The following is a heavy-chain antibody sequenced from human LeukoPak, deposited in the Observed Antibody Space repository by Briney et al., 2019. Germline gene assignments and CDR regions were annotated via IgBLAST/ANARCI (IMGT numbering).Heavy chain of an antibody. Sequence: LETLSLTCTVSGGSISSSSYYWGWLRQPPGTGLEWIGSLYYSGSTYYNPSLKSRVTISVDTSKNQFSLKLSFVTAAHTAVYYCARRSGGGSCYSINYYYCVDVWGKGTTVTVSS. V-gene: IGHV4-39*01. D-gene: IGHD2-15*01. CDR1: GGSISSSSYY. CDR2: LYYSGST. CDR3: ARRSGGGSCYSINYYYCVDV. J-gene: IGHJ6*03.